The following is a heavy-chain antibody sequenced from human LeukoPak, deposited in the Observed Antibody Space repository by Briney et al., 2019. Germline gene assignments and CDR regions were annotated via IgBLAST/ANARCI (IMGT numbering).Heavy chain of an antibody. CDR2: INPNSGGT. Sequence: ASVKVSCKASGYTFTGYYMHWVRPAPGQGLGWMGWINPNSGGTNYAQTVQGRVTMTRDTSISTAYMELSRLRSDDTAVYYCARERTDFWSVSDYYGMDVWGQGTTVTVSS. D-gene: IGHD3-3*01. V-gene: IGHV1-2*02. J-gene: IGHJ6*02. CDR1: GYTFTGYY. CDR3: ARERTDFWSVSDYYGMDV.